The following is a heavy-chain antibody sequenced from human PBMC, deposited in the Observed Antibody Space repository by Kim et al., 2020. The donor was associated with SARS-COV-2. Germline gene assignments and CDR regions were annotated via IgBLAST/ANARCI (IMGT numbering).Heavy chain of an antibody. CDR1: GYTLTELS. J-gene: IGHJ4*02. D-gene: IGHD3-22*01. CDR2: FDPEDGET. V-gene: IGHV1-24*01. CDR3: ATDGYYYDSSGYYGYFDY. Sequence: ASVKVSCKVSGYTLTELSMHWVRQAPGKGLEWMGGFDPEDGETIYAQKFQGRVTMTEDTSTDTAYMELSSLRSEDTAVYYCATDGYYYDSSGYYGYFDYWGQGTLVTVSS.